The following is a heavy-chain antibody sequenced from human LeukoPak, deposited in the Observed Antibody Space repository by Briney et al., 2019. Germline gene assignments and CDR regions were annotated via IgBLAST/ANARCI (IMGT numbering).Heavy chain of an antibody. Sequence: ASVKVSCKASGYTFTGYYMNWVRQAPGQGLEWMGWINPNSGDTNSAQKSQGRVTMTRDTSISTAYMELSRLTSDDTAVYYCARAGPFYSGNYLGFWGQGTLVTVSS. CDR3: ARAGPFYSGNYLGF. CDR2: INPNSGDT. J-gene: IGHJ4*02. D-gene: IGHD1-26*01. CDR1: GYTFTGYY. V-gene: IGHV1-2*02.